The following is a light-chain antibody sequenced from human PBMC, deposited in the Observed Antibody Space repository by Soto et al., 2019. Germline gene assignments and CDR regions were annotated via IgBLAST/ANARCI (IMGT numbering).Light chain of an antibody. V-gene: IGLV2-18*02. CDR3: SSYTSSSTYV. CDR1: SSDVGSYDR. J-gene: IGLJ1*01. Sequence: QSALTQPPSVSGSPGQSVTISCTGTSSDVGSYDRVTWYQQPPDTTPKLMIYEISNRPSGLPDRFSGSKSGNTASLTISGLRAEDESHYCCSSYTSSSTYVFGTGTKLTVL. CDR2: EIS.